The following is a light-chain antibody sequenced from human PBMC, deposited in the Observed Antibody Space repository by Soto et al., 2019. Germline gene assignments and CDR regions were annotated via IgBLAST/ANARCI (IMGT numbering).Light chain of an antibody. Sequence: EIVLTQSPGTLSLSPGERATLSCRSSQSVSSSYLAWYQQTPGQAQRLIIYGAYSRATGIPDRFSGSVSGTDFTLTISRLEPEDLAVYYCQQYGRSPPWTFGQGTKLDIK. CDR3: QQYGRSPPWT. J-gene: IGKJ1*01. CDR1: QSVSSSY. CDR2: GAY. V-gene: IGKV3-20*01.